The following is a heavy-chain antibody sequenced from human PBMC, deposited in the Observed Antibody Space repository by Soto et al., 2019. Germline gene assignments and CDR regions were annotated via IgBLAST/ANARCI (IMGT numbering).Heavy chain of an antibody. J-gene: IGHJ3*02. V-gene: IGHV3-23*01. Sequence: EVQLLESGGGLVQPGGSLRLSCAASGFTFISYAMSWVRQAPGKGLEWVSAISGSGGSTYYADSVKGRFTISRDNSKNTLYLQMNSLRAEDTAVYYCAKDKQQLLHAFDIWGQGTMVTVSS. D-gene: IGHD6-13*01. CDR3: AKDKQQLLHAFDI. CDR2: ISGSGGST. CDR1: GFTFISYA.